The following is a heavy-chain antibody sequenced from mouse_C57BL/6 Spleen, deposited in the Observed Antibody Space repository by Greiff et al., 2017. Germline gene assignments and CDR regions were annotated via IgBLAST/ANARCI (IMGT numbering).Heavy chain of an antibody. CDR3: ARELLRYLAWFAY. J-gene: IGHJ3*01. D-gene: IGHD1-1*01. V-gene: IGHV5-17*01. Sequence: EVQVVESGGGLVKPGGSLKLSCAASGFTFSDYGMHWVRQAPEKGLEWVAYISSGSSTIYYADTVKGRFTISRDNAKNTLFLQMTSLRSEDTAMYYCARELLRYLAWFAYWGQGTLVTVSA. CDR1: GFTFSDYG. CDR2: ISSGSSTI.